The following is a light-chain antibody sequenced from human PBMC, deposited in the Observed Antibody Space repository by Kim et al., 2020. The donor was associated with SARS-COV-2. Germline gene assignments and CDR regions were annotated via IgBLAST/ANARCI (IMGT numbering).Light chain of an antibody. CDR1: QGLSDH. CDR2: DAS. CDR3: QQYDTLPYS. J-gene: IGKJ2*03. V-gene: IGKV1-33*01. Sequence: SACVGDRVTLPGQASQGLSDHLNWYQQKPGKAPNLLIYDASNLETGVPSRFSGSKSGTDFTLTITSLQPEDIATYYCQQYDTLPYSFGQGTKLEI.